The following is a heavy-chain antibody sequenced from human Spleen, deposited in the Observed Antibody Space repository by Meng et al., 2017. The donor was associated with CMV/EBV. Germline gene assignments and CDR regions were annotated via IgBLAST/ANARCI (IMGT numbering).Heavy chain of an antibody. V-gene: IGHV4-34*01. CDR3: ARDAQGIVVVPAAIAADYYGMDV. D-gene: IGHD2-2*02. CDR2: INHSGST. CDR1: GGSFSGYY. J-gene: IGHJ6*02. Sequence: SETLSLTCAVYGGSFSGYYWSWIRQPPGKGLEWIGEINHSGSTNYNPSLKSRVTISVDTSKNQFSLKLSSVTAADTAVYYCARDAQGIVVVPAAIAADYYGMDVWGQGTTVTVSS.